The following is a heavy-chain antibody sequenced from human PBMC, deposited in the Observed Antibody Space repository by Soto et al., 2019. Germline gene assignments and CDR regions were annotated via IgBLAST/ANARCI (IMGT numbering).Heavy chain of an antibody. J-gene: IGHJ6*02. D-gene: IGHD6-13*01. V-gene: IGHV1-18*01. CDR2: ISAYNGNT. Sequence: ASVKVSCKASGYTFTSYGISWVRQAPGQGLEWMGWISAYNGNTNYAQKLQGRVTMTTDTSTSTAYMELRSLRSDDTAVYYCASSLSPGQQLVSPRGGMDVWGQGTTVTVSS. CDR3: ASSLSPGQQLVSPRGGMDV. CDR1: GYTFTSYG.